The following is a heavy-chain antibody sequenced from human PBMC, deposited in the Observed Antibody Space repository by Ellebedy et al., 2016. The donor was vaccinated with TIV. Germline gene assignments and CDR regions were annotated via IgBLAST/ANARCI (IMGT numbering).Heavy chain of an antibody. V-gene: IGHV3-66*04. CDR2: IYSSGTT. CDR1: EFTVGNNY. CDR3: MRRWS. Sequence: GESLKISCAASEFTVGNNYMAWVRQAPGKGLEWVSRIYSSGTTYYADSVKGRFTISRDSSKNTLYLQMNSLRGEDSAVYYCMRRWSWGQGNLVTVSS. D-gene: IGHD2-15*01. J-gene: IGHJ4*02.